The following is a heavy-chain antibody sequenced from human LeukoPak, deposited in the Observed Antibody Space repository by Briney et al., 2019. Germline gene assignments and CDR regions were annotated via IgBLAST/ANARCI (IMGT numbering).Heavy chain of an antibody. V-gene: IGHV4-30-2*01. Sequence: SETLSLTCCVSGDSITNGGYSWNWIRHPPEKGLEYIGYVFQTGRTYYNPSVEGRVTISLDRSKNQFSLTLTSVSAADTAVYYCARGVRSVAYFDSWGQGALVIVSS. CDR2: VFQTGRT. CDR3: ARGVRSVAYFDS. CDR1: GDSITNGGYS. D-gene: IGHD6-19*01. J-gene: IGHJ4*02.